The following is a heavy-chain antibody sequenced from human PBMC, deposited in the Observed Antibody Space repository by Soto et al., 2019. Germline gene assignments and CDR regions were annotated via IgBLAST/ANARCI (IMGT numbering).Heavy chain of an antibody. J-gene: IGHJ4*02. CDR3: AKCDYYDTSGYSDY. CDR1: GFTFSSYA. V-gene: IGHV3-23*01. Sequence: EVQLLESGGDLVQPGGSLRLACTASGFTFSSYAMNWVRQAPGKGLEWVSVISGSGGSTYYADSVKGRFTISRDNSKNTLYLQMNSLSAADTAVYYCAKCDYYDTSGYSDYWGRGTLVTVSS. CDR2: ISGSGGST. D-gene: IGHD3-22*01.